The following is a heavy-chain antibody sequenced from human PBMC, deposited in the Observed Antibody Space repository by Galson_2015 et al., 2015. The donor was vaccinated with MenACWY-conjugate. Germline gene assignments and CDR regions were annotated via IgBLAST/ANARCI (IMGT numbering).Heavy chain of an antibody. D-gene: IGHD3-10*01. CDR3: ACRSCQSRFGEES. V-gene: IGHV3-23*01. J-gene: IGHJ5*02. CDR2: ISGSGGGT. Sequence: SLRLSCAASGFTFSSYAMSWVRQAPGKGLEWVSAISGSGGGTYYADSVKGRFTISRDNSKNTLYLQMNSLRAEDTAVYYCACRSCQSRFGEESWGQGTLVTVSS. CDR1: GFTFSSYA.